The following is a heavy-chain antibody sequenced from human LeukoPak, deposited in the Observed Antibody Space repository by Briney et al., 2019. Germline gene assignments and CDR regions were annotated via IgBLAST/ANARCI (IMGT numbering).Heavy chain of an antibody. CDR2: ISSSGSTI. CDR1: GFTFSSYE. J-gene: IGHJ6*04. CDR3: AELGITMIGGV. D-gene: IGHD3-10*02. V-gene: IGHV3-48*03. Sequence: GGSLRLSCAASGFTFSSYELNWVRQSPGKGLEWVSYISSSGSTIYYADSVKGRFTISRDNAKNSLYLQMNSLRAEDTAVYYCAELGITMIGGVWGKGTTVTISS.